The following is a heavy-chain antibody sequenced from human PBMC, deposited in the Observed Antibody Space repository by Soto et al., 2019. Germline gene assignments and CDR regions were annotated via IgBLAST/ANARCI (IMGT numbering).Heavy chain of an antibody. Sequence: ASVKVSCKASGYTFTSYAMHWVRQAPGQRLEWMGWINAGNGNTKYSQKFQGRVTITRDTSASTAYMELSSLRSEDTAVYYCARAPLRAAGSRNWCGTWGQGPLVTVSS. J-gene: IGHJ5*02. CDR2: INAGNGNT. D-gene: IGHD6-13*01. V-gene: IGHV1-3*01. CDR3: ARAPLRAAGSRNWCGT. CDR1: GYTFTSYA.